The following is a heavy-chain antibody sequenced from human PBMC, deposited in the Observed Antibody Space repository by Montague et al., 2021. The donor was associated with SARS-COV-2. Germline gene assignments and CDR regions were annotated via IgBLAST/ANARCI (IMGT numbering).Heavy chain of an antibody. J-gene: IGHJ4*02. CDR3: ARRTDILTGYYDY. Sequence: SETLSLTCTVSGGSISIGRYYWNWIRQPAGKGLEWIGYIYSSGGTNYNPSLKSRVTLSLDAAKNHFSLRLSSVTAADTAVYYCARRTDILTGYYDYWGQGTLVTVSS. CDR1: GGSISIGRYY. V-gene: IGHV4-61*10. CDR2: IYSSGGT. D-gene: IGHD3-9*01.